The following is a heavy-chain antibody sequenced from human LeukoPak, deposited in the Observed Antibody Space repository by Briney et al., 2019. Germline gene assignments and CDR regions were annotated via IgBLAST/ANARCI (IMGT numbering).Heavy chain of an antibody. CDR1: GYTFSSYD. CDR2: MNPNSGKT. D-gene: IGHD2-2*01. J-gene: IGHJ4*02. Sequence: ASVKVSCKTSGYTFSSYDVTRVRQTPGQGPEYMGWMNPNSGKTGSAQKFRGSITMTSDASITSAYMELSSLTSEDTAVYYCARAVRNQLLSEYWGQGTLITVSS. V-gene: IGHV1-8*01. CDR3: ARAVRNQLLSEY.